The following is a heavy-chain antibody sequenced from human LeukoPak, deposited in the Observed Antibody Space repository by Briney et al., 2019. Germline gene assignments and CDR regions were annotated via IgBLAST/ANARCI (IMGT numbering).Heavy chain of an antibody. Sequence: PGESLQISCKASGYSFTSHWIGWVRQMPGRGLEWMGIIYPSDSDTRYSPSFQGQVTISADKSITTAYLQWSSLRPSDTAMYYCARRLPSSGSYYPFDYWGQGTLVTVSS. D-gene: IGHD1-26*01. V-gene: IGHV5-51*01. J-gene: IGHJ4*02. CDR1: GYSFTSHW. CDR3: ARRLPSSGSYYPFDY. CDR2: IYPSDSDT.